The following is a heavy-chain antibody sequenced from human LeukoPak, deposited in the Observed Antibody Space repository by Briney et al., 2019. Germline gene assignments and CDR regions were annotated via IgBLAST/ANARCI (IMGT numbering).Heavy chain of an antibody. D-gene: IGHD2-15*01. J-gene: IGHJ2*01. CDR1: GGSISSYY. CDR3: ARVRGYCSGGSCWYFDL. Sequence: PSETLSLTCTVSGGSISSYYRSWIRQPPGKGLEWIGYIYYSGCTNYNPSLKSRVTISVDTAKNQFSLKPSSVTAADTAVYYCARVRGYCSGGSCWYFDLWGRGTLVTVSS. V-gene: IGHV4-59*01. CDR2: IYYSGCT.